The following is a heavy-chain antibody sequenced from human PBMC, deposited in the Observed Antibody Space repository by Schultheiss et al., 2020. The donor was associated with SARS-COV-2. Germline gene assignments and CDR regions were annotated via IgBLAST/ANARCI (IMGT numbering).Heavy chain of an antibody. J-gene: IGHJ3*02. CDR2: IYYSGST. Sequence: SQTLSLTCTVSGGSISSSSYYWGWIRQPPGKGLEWIGYIYYSGSTNYNPSLKSRVTISVDTSKNQFSLKLSSVTAADTAVYYCARDEYGSGRKRSAFDIWGQGTMVTVSS. CDR3: ARDEYGSGRKRSAFDI. D-gene: IGHD3-10*01. CDR1: GGSISSSSYY. V-gene: IGHV4-61*01.